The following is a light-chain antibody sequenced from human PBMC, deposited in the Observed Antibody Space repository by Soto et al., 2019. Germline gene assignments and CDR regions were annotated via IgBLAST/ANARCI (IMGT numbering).Light chain of an antibody. J-gene: IGKJ3*01. CDR3: QKYNSAPRT. CDR1: QGIGNY. CDR2: AAS. V-gene: IGKV1-27*01. Sequence: DIQMTQSPSCLSASVGDRSTITCRASQGIGNYLAWYQQKPGKVPKLLVYAASTLQSGVPSRFSGSGSGTDFTLTISSLQPEDVATYYCQKYNSAPRTFGRGTKVDI.